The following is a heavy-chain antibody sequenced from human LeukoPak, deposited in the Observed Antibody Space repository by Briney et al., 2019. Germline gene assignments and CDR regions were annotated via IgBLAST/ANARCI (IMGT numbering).Heavy chain of an antibody. CDR1: GFTFSSYW. D-gene: IGHD2-21*02. J-gene: IGHJ6*03. V-gene: IGHV3-74*01. Sequence: PGGSLRLSCAASGFTFSSYWMHWVRQAPGKGLVWVSRINSDGSSTNYADSVKGRFTISRDNAKNSLYLQMNSLRAEDTAVYYCAREGGSCGGDCYSVYSYYYVDVWGKGTTVTVSS. CDR2: INSDGSST. CDR3: AREGGSCGGDCYSVYSYYYVDV.